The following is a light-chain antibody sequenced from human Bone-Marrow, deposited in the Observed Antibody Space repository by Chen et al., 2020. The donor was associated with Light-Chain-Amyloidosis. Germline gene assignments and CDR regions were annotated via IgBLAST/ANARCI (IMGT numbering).Light chain of an antibody. Sequence: SYELTQPPPVSVSPGQTARITCSGEDLPTKYAYWYQQKPGQAPVLVIHRDTGRPSGISERFSGSSSGTTATLTISGVQAEDEADYHCQSADSSGTYEVIFGGGTKLTVL. J-gene: IGLJ2*01. CDR2: RDT. CDR3: QSADSSGTYEVI. CDR1: DLPTKY. V-gene: IGLV3-25*03.